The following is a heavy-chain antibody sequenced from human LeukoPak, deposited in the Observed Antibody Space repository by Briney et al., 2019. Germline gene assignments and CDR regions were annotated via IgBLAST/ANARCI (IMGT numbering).Heavy chain of an antibody. CDR1: GFTFSSYA. Sequence: PGRSLRLSCAASGFTFSSYAMHWVRQAPGKGLEWVAVISYDGSNKYYADSVKGRFTISRDNAKNSLYLQMNSLRAEDTAVYYCARDRDDRYYDSSGQFDYWGQGTLVTVSS. CDR2: ISYDGSNK. D-gene: IGHD3-22*01. J-gene: IGHJ4*02. CDR3: ARDRDDRYYDSSGQFDY. V-gene: IGHV3-30-3*01.